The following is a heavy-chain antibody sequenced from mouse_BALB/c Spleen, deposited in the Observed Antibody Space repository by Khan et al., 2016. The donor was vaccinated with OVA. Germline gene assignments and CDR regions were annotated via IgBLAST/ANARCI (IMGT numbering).Heavy chain of an antibody. V-gene: IGHV2-4-1*01. CDR3: ARSSYRYDFTY. CDR2: IWSGGST. Sequence: QVQLKQSGPGLVQPSQSLSITCTVSGFSLTTYGVHWVRQSPGKGLEWLGVIWSGGSTDYNAAFISRLSISKDNSKSQVFFKMNSLQADDTAIYYDARSSYRYDFTYWGQGTLVTVSA. CDR1: GFSLTTYG. J-gene: IGHJ3*01. D-gene: IGHD2-14*01.